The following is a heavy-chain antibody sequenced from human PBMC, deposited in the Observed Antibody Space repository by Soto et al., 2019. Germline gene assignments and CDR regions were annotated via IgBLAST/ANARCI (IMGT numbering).Heavy chain of an antibody. Sequence: QPGGSLRLSCAASGFTFSTYAMSWVRQAPGKGLEWVSGISGSGGSTYYADSVKGRFTISRDNSKSTLYLQVISLRAEDTALYYCAKDMYYYGSDGAPFDYWGQGTLVTVSS. V-gene: IGHV3-23*01. CDR1: GFTFSTYA. CDR3: AKDMYYYGSDGAPFDY. D-gene: IGHD3-10*01. CDR2: ISGSGGST. J-gene: IGHJ4*02.